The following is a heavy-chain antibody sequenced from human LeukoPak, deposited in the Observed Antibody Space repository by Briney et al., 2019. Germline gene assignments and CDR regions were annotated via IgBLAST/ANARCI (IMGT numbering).Heavy chain of an antibody. J-gene: IGHJ4*02. V-gene: IGHV3-23*01. D-gene: IGHD3-22*01. CDR1: GFMFNSYA. Sequence: GGSLRLSCAASGFMFNSYAMSWVRQAPGKGLEWVSGITSGGDTYYADSVRGRFTITRDNSKNTLYLRMNSLRAEDTAVYYCSKTNGDYYDTYGCYNDYWGQGALVTVSS. CDR3: SKTNGDYYDTYGCYNDY. CDR2: ITSGGDT.